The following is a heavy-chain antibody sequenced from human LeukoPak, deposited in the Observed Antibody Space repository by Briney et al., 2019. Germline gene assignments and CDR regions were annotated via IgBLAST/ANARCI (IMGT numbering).Heavy chain of an antibody. Sequence: GGSLRLSCAASGFTFSSYGMHWVRQAPGKGLEWVAFIRYDGSNKYYADSVKGRFTISRDNSKNTLYLQMNSLRAEDTAVYYCATAVDTIAAQFDYWGQGTLVTVSS. CDR2: IRYDGSNK. CDR3: ATAVDTIAAQFDY. CDR1: GFTFSSYG. J-gene: IGHJ4*02. D-gene: IGHD6-6*01. V-gene: IGHV3-30*02.